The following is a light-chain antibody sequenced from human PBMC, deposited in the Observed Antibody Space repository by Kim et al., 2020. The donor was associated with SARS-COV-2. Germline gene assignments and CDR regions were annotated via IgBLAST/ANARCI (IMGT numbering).Light chain of an antibody. Sequence: EIVLTQSPGTLSFSPGERATLSCRASQSVRSSFLALYQQKPGQAPRHLIYGASNRATGTPDRFSGSGSETEFTLTISRLEPEDFAEYYWQQYGTSLPWTFGQGTKVEIK. CDR1: QSVRSSF. J-gene: IGKJ1*01. CDR2: GAS. CDR3: QQYGTSLPWT. V-gene: IGKV3-20*01.